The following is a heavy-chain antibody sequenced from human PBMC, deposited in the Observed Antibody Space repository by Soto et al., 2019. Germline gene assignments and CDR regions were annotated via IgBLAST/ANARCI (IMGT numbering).Heavy chain of an antibody. CDR3: ARDDSPNIVVVPAAIDY. CDR2: ISSSSSYI. V-gene: IGHV3-21*01. D-gene: IGHD2-2*01. CDR1: GFTFSSYS. J-gene: IGHJ4*02. Sequence: EVQLVESGGGLVKPGGSLRLSCAASGFTFSSYSMNWVRQAPGKGLEWVSSISSSSSYIYYADSVKGRLTISRDNAKNSLYLQMNSLRAEDTAVYYCARDDSPNIVVVPAAIDYWGQGTLVTVSS.